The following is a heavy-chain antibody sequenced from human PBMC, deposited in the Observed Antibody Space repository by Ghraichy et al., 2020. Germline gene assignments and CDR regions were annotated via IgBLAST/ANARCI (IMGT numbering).Heavy chain of an antibody. Sequence: SETLSLTCAVYGGSFSGYYWSWIRQPPGKGLEWIGEINHSGSTNYNPSLKSRVTISVDTSKNQFSLKLSSVTAADTAVYYCASFHIGLDYWGQGTLVTVSS. J-gene: IGHJ4*02. CDR1: GGSFSGYY. V-gene: IGHV4-34*01. CDR3: ASFHIGLDY. CDR2: INHSGST.